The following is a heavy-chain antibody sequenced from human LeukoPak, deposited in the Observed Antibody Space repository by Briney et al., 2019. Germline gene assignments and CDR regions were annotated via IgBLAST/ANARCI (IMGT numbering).Heavy chain of an antibody. CDR2: IYTSGST. D-gene: IGHD3-9*01. CDR3: ARSDDILMWTGYYYGMDV. V-gene: IGHV4-4*07. J-gene: IGHJ6*02. Sequence: PSETLSLTCTVSGGSISSYYWSWIRQPAGKGLEWIGRIYTSGSTNYNSSLKSRVTMSVDTSKNQFSLKLSSVTAADTAVYYCARSDDILMWTGYYYGMDVWGQGTTVTVSS. CDR1: GGSISSYY.